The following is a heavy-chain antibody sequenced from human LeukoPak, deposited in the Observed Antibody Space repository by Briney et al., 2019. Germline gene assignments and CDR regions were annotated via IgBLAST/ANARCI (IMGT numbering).Heavy chain of an antibody. CDR1: GYTFTNYY. V-gene: IGHV1-46*01. CDR3: ARRPSFPSPPDY. CDR2: INPDGGGT. D-gene: IGHD2-2*01. Sequence: GASVKVSCKASGYTFTNYYIHWVRQAPVQGLEWMGIINPDGGGTKHAQEFQGRVTMTTDTSTSTVYMELSSLRSEDTAVYYCARRPSFPSPPDYWGQGTLVTVSS. J-gene: IGHJ4*02.